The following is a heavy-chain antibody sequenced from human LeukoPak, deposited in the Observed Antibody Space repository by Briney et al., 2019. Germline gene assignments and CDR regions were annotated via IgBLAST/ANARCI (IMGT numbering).Heavy chain of an antibody. CDR1: GFTFSSYA. V-gene: IGHV3-66*04. J-gene: IGHJ3*02. CDR2: IYSGGST. CDR3: ARPSTYYYDSTDAFDI. Sequence: GGSLRLSCAASGFTFSSYAMSWVRQAPGKGLEWVSVIYSGGSTYYADSVKGRFTISRDNAKNSLYLQMNSLRAEDTAVYYCARPSTYYYDSTDAFDIWGQGTMVTVSS. D-gene: IGHD3-22*01.